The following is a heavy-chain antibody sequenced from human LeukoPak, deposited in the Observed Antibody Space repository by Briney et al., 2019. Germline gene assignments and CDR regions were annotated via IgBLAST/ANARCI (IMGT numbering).Heavy chain of an antibody. CDR2: IYASGST. D-gene: IGHD3-10*01. CDR1: GGSIRSYY. V-gene: IGHV4-4*07. Sequence: NASETLSLTCTVSGGSIRSYYWSWIRQPAGGGLQWIGRIYASGSTTYNPTLKSRVTVSLDTSKTQFSLRLTSVTAADTAVYYCARDSGTTGEVKFDPWGQGTLVTVSS. J-gene: IGHJ5*02. CDR3: ARDSGTTGEVKFDP.